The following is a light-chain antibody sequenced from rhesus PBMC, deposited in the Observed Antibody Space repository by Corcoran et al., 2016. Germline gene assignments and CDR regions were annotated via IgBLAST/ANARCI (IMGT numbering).Light chain of an antibody. CDR2: GVS. CDR3: CSYTTSSTYI. Sequence: QSAPTQPPSVSGSPGQSVTIPCTGTSSDLGGYNYVSWYQQHPGKDPKLMIYGVSTRPSGVSDRFSGSKSVNTASLTISGLQAEDEADYYCCSYTTSSTYIFGAGTRLTVL. CDR1: SSDLGGYNY. V-gene: IGLV2S7*01. J-gene: IGLJ1*01.